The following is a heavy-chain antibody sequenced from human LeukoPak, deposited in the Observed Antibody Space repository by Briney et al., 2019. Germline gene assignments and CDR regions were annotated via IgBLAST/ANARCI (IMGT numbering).Heavy chain of an antibody. V-gene: IGHV2-26*01. J-gene: IGHJ4*02. Sequence: ESGPTLVKPTETLTLTCNVSGFSLSNGRMGVGWVRQPPGKALEWLAHIFSNDKESYKTSLKSRLSISKDTSKSQVVLTLTNTDPADTAIYYCTQIRDSWFYFDSWGQGTLVTVSS. D-gene: IGHD3-10*01. CDR2: IFSNDKE. CDR3: TQIRDSWFYFDS. CDR1: GFSLSNGRMG.